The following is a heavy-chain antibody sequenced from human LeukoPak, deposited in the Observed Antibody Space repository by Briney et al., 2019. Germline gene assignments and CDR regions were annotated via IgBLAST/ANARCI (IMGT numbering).Heavy chain of an antibody. D-gene: IGHD3-22*01. V-gene: IGHV3-74*01. J-gene: IGHJ4*02. CDR1: GFTFSNYW. CDR2: INNDGSTT. Sequence: GGSLRLSCAASGFTFSNYWMHWVRQTPGKGLVWVSRINNDGSTTSYADSVKGRFTISRDNAKNSLYLQMNSLRAEDTAVYYCAKDLGDSSGYTFDYWGQGTLVTVSS. CDR3: AKDLGDSSGYTFDY.